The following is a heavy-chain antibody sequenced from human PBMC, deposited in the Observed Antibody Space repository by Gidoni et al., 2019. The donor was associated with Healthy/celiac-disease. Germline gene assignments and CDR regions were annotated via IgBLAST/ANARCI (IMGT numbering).Heavy chain of an antibody. CDR3: AKDRSGSHRSGWFDP. J-gene: IGHJ5*02. Sequence: EVQLVESGGGVVQPGRSLRLPCAASGFTFDAYALHWVRQAPGKGLEWVSCISWNSVSIGYADFVKGRFTISRENAKNSLYLQMNSLRAEDTALYYCAKDRSGSHRSGWFDPWGQGTLVTVSS. CDR2: ISWNSVSI. V-gene: IGHV3-9*01. D-gene: IGHD3-3*01. CDR1: GFTFDAYA.